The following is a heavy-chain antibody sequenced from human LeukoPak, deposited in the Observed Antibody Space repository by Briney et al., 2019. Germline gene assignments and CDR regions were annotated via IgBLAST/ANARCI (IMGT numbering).Heavy chain of an antibody. CDR3: ARDQGDFDY. V-gene: IGHV4-39*07. CDR2: IYYSGST. J-gene: IGHJ4*02. CDR1: GGSISSSSYY. Sequence: SETLSLTCTVSGGSISSSSYYWGWIRQPPGKGLERIGSIYYSGSTYYNPSLKSRVTISVDTSKNQFSLKLSSVTAADTAVYYCARDQGDFDYWGQGTLVTVSS.